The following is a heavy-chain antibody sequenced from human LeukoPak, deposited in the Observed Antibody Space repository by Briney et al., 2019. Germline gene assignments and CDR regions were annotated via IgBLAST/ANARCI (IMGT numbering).Heavy chain of an antibody. J-gene: IGHJ4*02. D-gene: IGHD3-10*01. V-gene: IGHV3-48*02. CDR3: ARGVGYYGSGSYYFDS. Sequence: GGSLRLSCAASGFTFSNAWMSWVRQAPGKGLEWVSYISTGGSSIYYADSVKGRLTISRDNAKNSLYLQMNSLRDEDTAVYYCARGVGYYGSGSYYFDSWGQGTLVTVSS. CDR2: ISTGGSSI. CDR1: GFTFSNAW.